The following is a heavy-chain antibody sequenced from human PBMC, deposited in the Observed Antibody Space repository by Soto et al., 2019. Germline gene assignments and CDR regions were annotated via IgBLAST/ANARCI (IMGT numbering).Heavy chain of an antibody. CDR3: ARDKATVFTHAFDI. J-gene: IGHJ3*02. CDR1: GYTFTSYG. Sequence: ASLKVSCKASGYTFTSYGISWVRQAPGQGLEWMGWISAYNGNTNYAQKLQGRVTMTTDTSTSTAYMELRSLRSDDTAVYYCARDKATVFTHAFDICDIETMFT. CDR2: ISAYNGNT. V-gene: IGHV1-18*01. D-gene: IGHD4-17*01.